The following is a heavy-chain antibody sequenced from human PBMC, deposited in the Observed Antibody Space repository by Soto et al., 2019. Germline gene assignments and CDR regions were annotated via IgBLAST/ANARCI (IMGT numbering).Heavy chain of an antibody. Sequence: GGSLRLSCAASGFTFSTYWMHWVRQAPGKGLLWVSRVKGDGRDTTYADSVKGRFTISRDNTKNTLYLQMNSLRPEDTAVYYCARAQWLADDAFDIWGHGTMVTV. D-gene: IGHD6-19*01. J-gene: IGHJ3*02. CDR2: VKGDGRDT. CDR3: ARAQWLADDAFDI. V-gene: IGHV3-74*01. CDR1: GFTFSTYW.